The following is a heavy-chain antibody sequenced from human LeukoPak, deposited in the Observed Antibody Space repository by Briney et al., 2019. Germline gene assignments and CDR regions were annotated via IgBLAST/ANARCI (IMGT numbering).Heavy chain of an antibody. CDR2: IYRGGST. V-gene: IGHV3-53*01. Sequence: GGSLRLSCAASGFTLSSNYMSWVRQAPGKGLEWVSVIYRGGSTYYADSVKGRFTISRDNSKNTLYLQMNSLRDEDTAVYYCARGGDSDYDYIWDPNYYYYYGMDVWGKGTAVTVSS. J-gene: IGHJ6*04. CDR3: ARGGDSDYDYIWDPNYYYYYGMDV. D-gene: IGHD5-12*01. CDR1: GFTLSSNY.